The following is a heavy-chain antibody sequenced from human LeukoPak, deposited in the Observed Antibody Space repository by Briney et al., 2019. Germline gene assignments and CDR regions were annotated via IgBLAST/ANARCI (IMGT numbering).Heavy chain of an antibody. CDR1: GGTFSSYA. J-gene: IGHJ4*02. CDR2: TIPIFGTA. D-gene: IGHD3-10*01. V-gene: IGHV1-69*06. CDR3: ARAGVTMVRGVIKPPDY. Sequence: GASAKVSCKASGGTFSSYAISWVRQAPGQGLEWMGGTIPIFGTANYAQKFQGRVTITADKSTSTAYMELSSLRSEDTAVYYCARAGVTMVRGVIKPPDYWGQGTLVTVSS.